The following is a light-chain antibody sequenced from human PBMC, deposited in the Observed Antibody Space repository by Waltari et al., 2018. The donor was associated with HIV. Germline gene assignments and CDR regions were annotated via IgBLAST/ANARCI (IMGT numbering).Light chain of an antibody. CDR2: GAS. CDR1: QSVNSRY. J-gene: IGKJ4*01. Sequence: EMVLTQSPGTLSLFAGERATLSCRASQSVNSRYLAWYKQKPGQAPRLVIDGASSRATGIPDRFSGSGSGTDFTLTISRLEPEDFAVYYCQHYGTFTFGGGTKVEIK. CDR3: QHYGTFT. V-gene: IGKV3-20*01.